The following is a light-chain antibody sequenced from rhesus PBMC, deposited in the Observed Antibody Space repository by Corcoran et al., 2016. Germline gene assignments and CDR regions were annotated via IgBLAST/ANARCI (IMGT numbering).Light chain of an antibody. V-gene: IGKV3-10*01. CDR2: GAS. CDR1: QSVSSY. Sequence: QVILTQSPATLSLSPGERATLSCRASQSVSSYLAWYQQKPGLAPRLLFYGASTRAPGTPDRFSGSGSGTDFTLTISSLEPEDVGVYHCYQHSSGYFTFGPGTKLDIK. J-gene: IGKJ3*01. CDR3: YQHSSGYFT.